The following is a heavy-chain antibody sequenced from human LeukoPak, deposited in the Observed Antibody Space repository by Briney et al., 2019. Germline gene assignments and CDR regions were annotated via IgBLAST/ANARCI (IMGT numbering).Heavy chain of an antibody. D-gene: IGHD3-22*01. V-gene: IGHV3-9*01. CDR1: GFTFDDYA. Sequence: PGRSLRLFCAASGFTFDDYAMHWVRQAPGKGLEWVSGISWNSGTIGYADSVKGRFTISRDNAKNSLYLQMNSLRAEDTALYYCAKDEYYDSSGYLDYWGQGTLVTVSS. CDR3: AKDEYYDSSGYLDY. CDR2: ISWNSGTI. J-gene: IGHJ4*02.